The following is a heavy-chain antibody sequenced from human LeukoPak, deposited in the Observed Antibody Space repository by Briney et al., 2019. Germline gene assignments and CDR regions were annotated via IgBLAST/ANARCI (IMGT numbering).Heavy chain of an antibody. Sequence: PGGSLRLSCAASGFTFSSYSMNWVRQAPGKGLEWVSGISWNSGSIGYADSVKGRFTISRDNAKNSLYLQMNSLRAEDTALYYCAKGPKTTSEYFQHWGQGTLVTVSS. CDR2: ISWNSGSI. D-gene: IGHD4-17*01. CDR3: AKGPKTTSEYFQH. CDR1: GFTFSSYS. V-gene: IGHV3-9*01. J-gene: IGHJ1*01.